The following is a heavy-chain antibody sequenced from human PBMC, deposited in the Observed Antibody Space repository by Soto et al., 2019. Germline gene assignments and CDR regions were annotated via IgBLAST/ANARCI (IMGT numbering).Heavy chain of an antibody. CDR1: GFTFSSYG. D-gene: IGHD6-13*01. CDR3: AKDLTEQLAWVQEHIDY. Sequence: PGGSLRLSCAASGFTFSSYGMHWVRQAPGKGLEWVAVISYDGSNKYYADSVKGRFTISRDNSKNTLYLQMNSLRAEDTAVYYCAKDLTEQLAWVQEHIDYWGQGTLVTVSS. J-gene: IGHJ4*02. V-gene: IGHV3-30*18. CDR2: ISYDGSNK.